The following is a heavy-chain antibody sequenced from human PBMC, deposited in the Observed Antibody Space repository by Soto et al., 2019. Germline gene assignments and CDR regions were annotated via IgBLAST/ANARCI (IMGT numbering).Heavy chain of an antibody. CDR3: ARAGLWLPAFLDY. V-gene: IGHV1-8*01. CDR2: MNPNSGNT. D-gene: IGHD5-18*01. J-gene: IGHJ4*02. Sequence: RASVKVSCKASGYTFTSYDINWVRQATGQGLEWMGWMNPNSGNTGYAQKFQGRVTMTRNTSISTAYMELSSLRSEDTAVYYCARAGLWLPAFLDYWGQGTLVTVSS. CDR1: GYTFTSYD.